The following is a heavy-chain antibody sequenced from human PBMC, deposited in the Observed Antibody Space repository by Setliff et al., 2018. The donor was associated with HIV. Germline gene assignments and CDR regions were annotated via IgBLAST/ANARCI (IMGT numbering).Heavy chain of an antibody. Sequence: SETLSLTCTVSGGYISSGSHYWRWIRQPAGKGLEWIGHIYTSGFTNYNPSLKSRVTISVDTSKKQLSLKLTSVTAADTAIYYCARPGGAGDAFDIWGRGTMVTVSS. CDR3: ARPGGAGDAFDI. V-gene: IGHV4-61*09. CDR2: IYTSGFT. CDR1: GGYISSGSHY. D-gene: IGHD3-10*01. J-gene: IGHJ3*02.